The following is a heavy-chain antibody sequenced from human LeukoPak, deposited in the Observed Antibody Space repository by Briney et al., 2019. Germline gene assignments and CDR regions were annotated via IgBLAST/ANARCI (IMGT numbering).Heavy chain of an antibody. CDR2: INHSGST. CDR1: GGSFSGYC. CDR3: AREGYSSGYFDY. Sequence: SETLSLTCAVYGGSFSGYCWSWIRQPPGKGLEWIGEINHSGSTNYNPSLKSRVTISVDTSKNQFSLKLSSVTAADTAVYYCAREGYSSGYFDYWGQGTLVTVSS. V-gene: IGHV4-34*01. J-gene: IGHJ4*02. D-gene: IGHD5-18*01.